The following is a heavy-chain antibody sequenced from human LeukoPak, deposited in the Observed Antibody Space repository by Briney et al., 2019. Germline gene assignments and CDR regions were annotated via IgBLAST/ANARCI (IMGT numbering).Heavy chain of an antibody. J-gene: IGHJ3*02. Sequence: GGSLRLSCAASGFTFSSAWMSWVRQAPGKGLEWVGRVRSKTDGGTSDYAAAVEGRFTIWRDDSTNTLFLQMNSLKTEDTAKYYCTSDPGLGGLNSDAFDMWGQGTLVTVSP. CDR2: VRSKTDGGTS. D-gene: IGHD3-10*01. CDR3: TSDPGLGGLNSDAFDM. V-gene: IGHV3-15*01. CDR1: GFTFSSAW.